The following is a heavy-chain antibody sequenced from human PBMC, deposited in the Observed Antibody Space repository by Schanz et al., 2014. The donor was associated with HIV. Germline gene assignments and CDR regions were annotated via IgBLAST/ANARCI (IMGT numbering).Heavy chain of an antibody. D-gene: IGHD1-20*01. CDR2: ISGSSSTI. V-gene: IGHV3-48*01. CDR1: GFTFNNYA. CDR3: AKDRPVSGGWYNNYYGMDV. Sequence: EVQLLEFGGGLVRPGESLRLSCLASGFTFNNYAMSWVRQAPGKGLEWISYISGSSSTIYYAGSVKGRFTISRDNFKNVVFLQMNSLRVEDTAVYYCAKDRPVSGGWYNNYYGMDVWGQGTSVTVSS. J-gene: IGHJ6*02.